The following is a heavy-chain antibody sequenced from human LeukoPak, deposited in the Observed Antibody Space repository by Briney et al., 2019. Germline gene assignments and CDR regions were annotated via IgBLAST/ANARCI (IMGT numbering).Heavy chain of an antibody. J-gene: IGHJ4*02. D-gene: IGHD2-21*02. Sequence: GGSLRLSCAASGFTFSSYSMNWVRQAPGKGLEWVSSISSSSSYIYYADSVKGRFTISRDNAKNSLYLQMGSLRAEDMAVYYCARISFLYCGGDCDPDDYWGQGTLVTVSS. CDR1: GFTFSSYS. V-gene: IGHV3-21*01. CDR3: ARISFLYCGGDCDPDDY. CDR2: ISSSSSYI.